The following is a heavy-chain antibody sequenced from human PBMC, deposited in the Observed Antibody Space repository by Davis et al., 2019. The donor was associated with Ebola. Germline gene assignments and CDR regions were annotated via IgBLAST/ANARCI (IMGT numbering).Heavy chain of an antibody. V-gene: IGHV4-39*01. D-gene: IGHD2-8*01. J-gene: IGHJ4*02. Sequence: SETLSLTCTVSGGSISSSSYYWGWIRQPPGKGLEWIGSIYYSGSTYYNPSLKSRVTISVDTSKNQFSLKLSSVTAADTAVYYCARHAYNGGDMVYAMGPFDYWGQGTLVTVSS. CDR3: ARHAYNGGDMVYAMGPFDY. CDR2: IYYSGST. CDR1: GGSISSSSYY.